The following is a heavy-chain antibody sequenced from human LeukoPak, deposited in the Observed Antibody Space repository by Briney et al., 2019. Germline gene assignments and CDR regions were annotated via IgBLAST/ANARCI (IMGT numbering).Heavy chain of an antibody. V-gene: IGHV4-59*01. CDR3: ARETDELPFNY. J-gene: IGHJ4*02. Sequence: PSETLSLTCTVSGGSISSYYWSWIRQPPGKGLEWIGYIYYSGSTNYNPSLKSRVTISVDTSKNQFSLKLSSVTAADTAVYYCARETDELPFNYWAQGTLVTVSS. D-gene: IGHD1-7*01. CDR1: GGSISSYY. CDR2: IYYSGST.